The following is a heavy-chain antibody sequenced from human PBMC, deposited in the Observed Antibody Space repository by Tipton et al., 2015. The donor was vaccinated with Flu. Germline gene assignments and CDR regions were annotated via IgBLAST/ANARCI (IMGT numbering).Heavy chain of an antibody. D-gene: IGHD3-16*01. Sequence: SLRLSCAASGFTFIRYAMSWVRQAPGKGLEWVSAVSGGGAITYFADSVKGRFTISRDNAKNSVYLQMRSLRVEDTAVYYCARVPRLFTFGGVPPDYWGQGTLVTVSS. CDR1: GFTFIRYA. J-gene: IGHJ4*02. CDR2: VSGGGAIT. CDR3: ARVPRLFTFGGVPPDY. V-gene: IGHV3-23*01.